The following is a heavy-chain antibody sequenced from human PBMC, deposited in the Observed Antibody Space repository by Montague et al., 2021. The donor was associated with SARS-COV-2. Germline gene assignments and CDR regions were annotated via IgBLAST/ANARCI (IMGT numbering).Heavy chain of an antibody. Sequence: SETLSLTCAVYGGSFSNYYWTWIRQSPRKGLEWIGKINHSGSTNYNPSLKSRVTISVDTSKNQFSLKLSSATAADTAVYYCARVRYRLLFVPGYCGMDVWGQGTTVTVSS. CDR2: INHSGST. D-gene: IGHD2-2*01. CDR3: ARVRYRLLFVPGYCGMDV. CDR1: GGSFSNYY. V-gene: IGHV4-34*01. J-gene: IGHJ6*02.